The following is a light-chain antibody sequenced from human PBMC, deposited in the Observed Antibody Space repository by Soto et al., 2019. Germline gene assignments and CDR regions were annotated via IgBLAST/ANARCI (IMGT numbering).Light chain of an antibody. V-gene: IGKV3-15*01. J-gene: IGKJ4*01. CDR1: QSITGN. CDR2: DAS. Sequence: EIVMTQSPATLSVSPGERATVSCRASQSITGNLTWYQQKPGQAPRLLIYDASTRSTGIPARFSGSGSGTEFTLTICSLQSEDFPVYYCQQYNNWPLTFGGGTKVEIK. CDR3: QQYNNWPLT.